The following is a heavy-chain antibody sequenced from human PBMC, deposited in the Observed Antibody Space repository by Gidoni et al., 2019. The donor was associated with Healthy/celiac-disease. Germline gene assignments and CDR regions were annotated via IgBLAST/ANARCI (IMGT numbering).Heavy chain of an antibody. V-gene: IGHV3-30-3*01. CDR3: AREGYSYGLFDY. J-gene: IGHJ4*02. Sequence: QVQLVESGGGVVQPGGSLRLSCAASGFTFSSYAMHWVRQAPGKGLRWVAVISYDGSNKSYADAVKGRFTISIDNSKNTLYLQMNSLRAEDTAVYYCAREGYSYGLFDYWGQGTLVTVSS. D-gene: IGHD5-18*01. CDR2: ISYDGSNK. CDR1: GFTFSSYA.